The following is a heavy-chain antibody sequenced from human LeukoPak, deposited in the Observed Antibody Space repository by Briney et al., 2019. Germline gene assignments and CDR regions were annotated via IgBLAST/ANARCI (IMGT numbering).Heavy chain of an antibody. J-gene: IGHJ4*02. D-gene: IGHD5-24*01. CDR3: VWEMGFDY. V-gene: IGHV1-2*02. Sequence: GASVKVSCKASGYAFTGYYMHWARQAPGQGLEWMGWINPNSGGTNYAQKFQGRVTMTRDTSISTAYMELSRLRSDDTAVYYCVWEMGFDYWGQGTLVTVSS. CDR1: GYAFTGYY. CDR2: INPNSGGT.